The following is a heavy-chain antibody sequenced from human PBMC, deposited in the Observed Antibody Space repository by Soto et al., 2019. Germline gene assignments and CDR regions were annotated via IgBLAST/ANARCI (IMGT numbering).Heavy chain of an antibody. CDR3: AKNRVSPAYCSGDICYHFDY. V-gene: IGHV3-23*01. D-gene: IGHD2-15*01. J-gene: IGHJ4*02. CDR2: ITTSGGGT. CDR1: GFTFSSSA. Sequence: EVQLLESGGGVVQPGGSLRLSCAASGFTFSSSAMSWVRQAPGRGLEWVSTITTSGGGTYYADSVKGRFTISRDNSKNALYLQMNSLRADDTAVYYCAKNRVSPAYCSGDICYHFDYWGQGNLVPVSS.